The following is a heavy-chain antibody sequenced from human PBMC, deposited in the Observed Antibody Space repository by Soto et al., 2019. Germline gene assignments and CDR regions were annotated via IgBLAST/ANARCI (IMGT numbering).Heavy chain of an antibody. V-gene: IGHV1-69*01. CDR2: IITLFGTA. CDR1: GGTFSSYA. D-gene: IGHD3-22*01. J-gene: IGHJ4*02. CDR3: ARGVHDDSSGYYYFY. Sequence: QVQLVQSGAEVKKPGSSVKVSCKASGGTFSSYAIDWVRQAPGQGLEWMGGIITLFGTAKHAQKFQGRITITADESTRTAYMELRSLRSEDTAVYYCARGVHDDSSGYYYFYWGQGTLVTVSS.